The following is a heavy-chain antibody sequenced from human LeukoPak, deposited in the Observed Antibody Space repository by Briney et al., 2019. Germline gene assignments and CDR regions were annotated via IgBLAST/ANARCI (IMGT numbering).Heavy chain of an antibody. V-gene: IGHV3-21*01. CDR2: ISSSSSYI. D-gene: IGHD2-15*01. CDR3: AHSASLDY. Sequence: PGGSLRLSCAASGFTFSSYSMNWVRQAPGKGLEWVSSISSSSSYIYYADSVKGRFTISRDNAKNSLYLQMHSLRAEVTAVYYCAHSASLDYWGQGTLVTVSS. CDR1: GFTFSSYS. J-gene: IGHJ4*02.